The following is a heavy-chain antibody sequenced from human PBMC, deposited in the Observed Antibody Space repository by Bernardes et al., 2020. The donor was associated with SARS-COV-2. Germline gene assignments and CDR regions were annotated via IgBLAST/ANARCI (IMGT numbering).Heavy chain of an antibody. CDR1: GFTFRSYN. CDR2: ISSSSGYI. CDR3: ARAQSPRIAARSYYYYYMDV. Sequence: GGSLRLSCAASGFTFRSYNMNWVRQAPGKGLEWVSSISSSSGYIYYADSVKGRFTISRDDAKNSLYLQMNSLRAEDTAVYYCARAQSPRIAARSYYYYYMDVWGKGTTVTVSS. J-gene: IGHJ6*03. V-gene: IGHV3-21*01. D-gene: IGHD6-6*01.